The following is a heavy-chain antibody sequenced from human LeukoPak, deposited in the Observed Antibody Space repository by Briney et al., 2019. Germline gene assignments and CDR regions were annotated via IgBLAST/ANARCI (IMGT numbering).Heavy chain of an antibody. CDR1: GFTFSSYG. V-gene: IGHV3-30*02. D-gene: IGHD4-17*01. CDR3: AKVRAVTTPFDAFDI. J-gene: IGHJ3*02. Sequence: GALRLSCAASGFTFSSYGMHWVRQAPGKGLEWVAFIRYDGSNKYYADSVKGRFTISRDNSKNTLYLQMNSLRAEDTAVYYCAKVRAVTTPFDAFDIWGQGTMVTVSS. CDR2: IRYDGSNK.